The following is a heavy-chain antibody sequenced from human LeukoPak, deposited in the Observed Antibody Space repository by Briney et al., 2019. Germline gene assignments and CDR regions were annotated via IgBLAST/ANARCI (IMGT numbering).Heavy chain of an antibody. CDR1: GFTFSSYS. V-gene: IGHV3-21*04. D-gene: IGHD6-19*01. CDR3: AKAVAGTLDY. CDR2: ISSSSSYI. J-gene: IGHJ4*02. Sequence: PGGSLRLSCAASGFTFSSYSMNWVRQAPGKGLEWVSSISSSSSYICYADSVKGRFTISRDNAKNSLYLQMTSLRAEDTAVYYCAKAVAGTLDYWGQGTLVTVSS.